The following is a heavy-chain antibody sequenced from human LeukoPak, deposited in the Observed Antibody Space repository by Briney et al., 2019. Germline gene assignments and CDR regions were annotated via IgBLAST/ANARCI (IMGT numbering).Heavy chain of an antibody. D-gene: IGHD5-12*01. Sequence: PGGSLRLSCAASGFTFSSYAMHWVRQAPGKGLEYVSAISSNGGSTYYANSVKGRFTISRDNSKNTLYLQMGSLRAEDMAVYYCARLHGYALDYWGQGTLVTVSP. CDR2: ISSNGGST. J-gene: IGHJ4*02. V-gene: IGHV3-64*01. CDR3: ARLHGYALDY. CDR1: GFTFSSYA.